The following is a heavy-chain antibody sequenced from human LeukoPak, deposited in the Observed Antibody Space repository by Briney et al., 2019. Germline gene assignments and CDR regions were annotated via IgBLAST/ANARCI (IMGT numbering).Heavy chain of an antibody. V-gene: IGHV3-7*01. CDR2: IKQDGSEK. Sequence: PGGSLRLSCAASGFTVSSNEMSWVRQAPGKGLEWVANIKQDGSEKYYVDSVKGRFTISRDNAKNSLYLQMNSLRAEDTAVYYCARDLRGVPSGGYWGQGTLVTVSS. CDR3: ARDLRGVPSGGY. J-gene: IGHJ4*02. CDR1: GFTVSSNE. D-gene: IGHD3-10*01.